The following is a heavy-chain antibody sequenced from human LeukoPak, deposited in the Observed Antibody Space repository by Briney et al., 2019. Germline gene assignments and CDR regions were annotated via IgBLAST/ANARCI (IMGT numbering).Heavy chain of an antibody. V-gene: IGHV3-23*01. CDR2: LTDSGGTT. CDR1: GFTFANYA. Sequence: PGGSLRLSCVASGFTFANYAMGWLRQAPGRRPEWVSSLTDSGGTTYYVDSVKGRFTISRDNSKNTLYLQMNSLRAEDTAVYYCAKTRPLDSSSWSHGDYWGQGTLVTVSS. CDR3: AKTRPLDSSSWSHGDY. J-gene: IGHJ4*02. D-gene: IGHD6-13*01.